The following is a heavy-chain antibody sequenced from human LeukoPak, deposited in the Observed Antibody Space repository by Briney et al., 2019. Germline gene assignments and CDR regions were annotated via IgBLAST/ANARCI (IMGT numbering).Heavy chain of an antibody. CDR3: AGGSGWYSDYYYYGMDV. CDR2: INPNSGGT. CDR1: GYTFTGYY. V-gene: IGHV1-2*02. J-gene: IGHJ6*02. Sequence: ASVKVSCKASGYTFTGYYMHWVRQAPGQGLEWMGWINPNSGGTNYAQKFQGRVTMTRDTSINTAYMELSRLRSDDTAVYYCAGGSGWYSDYYYYGMDVWGQGTTVTVSS. D-gene: IGHD6-19*01.